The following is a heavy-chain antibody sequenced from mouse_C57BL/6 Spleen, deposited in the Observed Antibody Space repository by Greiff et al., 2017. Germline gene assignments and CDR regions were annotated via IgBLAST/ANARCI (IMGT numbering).Heavy chain of an antibody. D-gene: IGHD2-14*01. CDR3: AIYWYGDY. CDR2: IHPSDSDT. J-gene: IGHJ2*01. Sequence: PGQGLEWIGRIHPSDSDTNYNQKFKGKATLTVDKSSSTASMQLSSLTSEDSAVDYCAIYWYGDYWGQGTTLTVSS. V-gene: IGHV1-74*01.